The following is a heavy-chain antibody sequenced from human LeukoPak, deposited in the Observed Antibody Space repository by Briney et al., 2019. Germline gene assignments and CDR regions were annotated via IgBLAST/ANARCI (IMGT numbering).Heavy chain of an antibody. J-gene: IGHJ4*02. Sequence: GGSLRLSCAASGVTFSTSAMHWVRQAPGKGLEWVSVISYDGNNPYYAHSVQGRFTTSRDNSRNTLYLQMNSLRTEDTAVYYCARDPSGRNPYGFVDDWGQGTLVIVSS. CDR2: ISYDGNNP. V-gene: IGHV3-30-3*01. D-gene: IGHD1-14*01. CDR3: ARDPSGRNPYGFVDD. CDR1: GVTFSTSA.